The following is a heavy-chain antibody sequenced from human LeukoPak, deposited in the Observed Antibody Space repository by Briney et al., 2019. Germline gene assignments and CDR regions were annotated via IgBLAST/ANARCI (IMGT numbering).Heavy chain of an antibody. CDR3: AKWRLGGGDCLYH. J-gene: IGHJ5*02. Sequence: GGSLRLSCSASGFTFSSYAMSWVRQAPGKGLEWVSGISGSGENTYYADSVMGRFTISRDNSKNTLYLQMNSLRAEDTAVYYCAKWRLGGGDCLYHWGQGTLVTVSS. CDR1: GFTFSSYA. V-gene: IGHV3-23*01. CDR2: ISGSGENT. D-gene: IGHD2-21*02.